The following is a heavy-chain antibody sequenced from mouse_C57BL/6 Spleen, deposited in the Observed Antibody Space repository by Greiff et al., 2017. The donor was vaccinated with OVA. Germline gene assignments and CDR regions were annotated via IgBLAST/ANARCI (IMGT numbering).Heavy chain of an antibody. V-gene: IGHV1-76*01. CDR2: IYPGSGNT. J-gene: IGHJ2*01. Sequence: VQLQQSGAELVRPGASVKLSCKASGYTFTDYYINWVKQRPGQGLEWIARIYPGSGNTYYNEKFKGKATLTAEKSSSTAYMQLSSLTSEDSAVYFCARGWEDDFDYWGQGTTLTVSS. D-gene: IGHD1-1*02. CDR3: ARGWEDDFDY. CDR1: GYTFTDYY.